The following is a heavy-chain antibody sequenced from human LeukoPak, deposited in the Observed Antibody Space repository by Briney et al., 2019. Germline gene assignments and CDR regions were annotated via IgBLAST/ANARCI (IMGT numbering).Heavy chain of an antibody. Sequence: GASVKVSCKASGYTFTSYYMHWVRQATGQGLEWMGWMNPNSGNTGYAQKFEGRVTMTRNTSISTAYMELSSLRSEDTAVYYCARDPVGGANWFDPWGQGTLVTVSS. CDR1: GYTFTSYY. CDR3: ARDPVGGANWFDP. J-gene: IGHJ5*02. V-gene: IGHV1-8*02. D-gene: IGHD3-16*01. CDR2: MNPNSGNT.